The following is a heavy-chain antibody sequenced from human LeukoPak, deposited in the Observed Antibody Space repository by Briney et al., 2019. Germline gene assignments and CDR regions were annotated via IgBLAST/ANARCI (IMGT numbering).Heavy chain of an antibody. CDR2: IYYSGSI. Sequence: PSETLSLTCTVSGGSISSYYWSWIRQPPGKGLEWIGYIYYSGSINYNPSLKSRVTISVDTSKNQFSLKLSSVTAADTAVYYCARWDGDYQYYFDYWGQGTLVTVSS. J-gene: IGHJ4*02. V-gene: IGHV4-59*01. CDR1: GGSISSYY. D-gene: IGHD4-17*01. CDR3: ARWDGDYQYYFDY.